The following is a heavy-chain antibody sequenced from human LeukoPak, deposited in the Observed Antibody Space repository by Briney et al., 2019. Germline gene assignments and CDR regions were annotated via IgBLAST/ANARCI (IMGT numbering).Heavy chain of an antibody. V-gene: IGHV3-23*01. J-gene: IGHJ4*02. D-gene: IGHD7-27*01. CDR1: GFTFSGYA. CDR3: AKDGGLWVSAHWGDS. CDR2: IGGSGDST. Sequence: GGSLRLSCAASGFTFSGYAMNWVRQAPGKGLEWVSAIGGSGDSTYYADSVKGRFTISRDNSKNTLFLQMNSLRAEDTAVYYCAKDGGLWVSAHWGDSWGRGTLVTVSS.